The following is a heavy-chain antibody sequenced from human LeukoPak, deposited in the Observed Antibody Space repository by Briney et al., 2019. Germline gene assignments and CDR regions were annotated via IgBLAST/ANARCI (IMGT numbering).Heavy chain of an antibody. J-gene: IGHJ3*02. CDR2: IYYSGST. D-gene: IGHD3-3*01. V-gene: IGHV4-59*01. CDR3: AESPYYDFWSGYYTDAFDI. Sequence: PSETLSLTCTVSGGSISSYYWSWIRQPPGKGLEWIGYIYYSGSTNYNPSLKSRVTISVDTSKNQFSLKLSSVTAADTAVYYCAESPYYDFWSGYYTDAFDIWGQGTMVTVSS. CDR1: GGSISSYY.